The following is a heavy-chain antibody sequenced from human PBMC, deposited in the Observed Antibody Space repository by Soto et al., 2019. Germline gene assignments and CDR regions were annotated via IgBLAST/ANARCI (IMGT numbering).Heavy chain of an antibody. V-gene: IGHV3-33*01. CDR2: IWSDGTNK. CDR3: AREFGSGPFYY. D-gene: IGHD3-3*01. CDR1: GFTFSSYG. Sequence: QVQLVESGGGVVQPGRSLRLSSAASGFTFSSYGLHWVRQAPGKGLEWVAVIWSDGTNKYYADSVKGRFTISRDNSQNTLYQQMNSLRAEDTAVYYCAREFGSGPFYYWGQGTLVTVSS. J-gene: IGHJ4*02.